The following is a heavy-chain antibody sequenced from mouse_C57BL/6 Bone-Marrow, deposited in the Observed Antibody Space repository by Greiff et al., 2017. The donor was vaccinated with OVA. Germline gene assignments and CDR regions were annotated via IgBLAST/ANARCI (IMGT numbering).Heavy chain of an antibody. CDR3: TPVVATDY. J-gene: IGHJ2*01. CDR2: IDPETGGT. V-gene: IGHV1-15*01. D-gene: IGHD1-1*01. Sequence: QVQLKESGAELVRPGASVTLSCKASGYTFTDYEMHWVKQTPVHGLEWIGAIDPETGGTAYNQKFKGKAILTADKSSSTAYMELRSLTSEDSAVYYCTPVVATDYWGQGTTLTVSS. CDR1: GYTFTDYE.